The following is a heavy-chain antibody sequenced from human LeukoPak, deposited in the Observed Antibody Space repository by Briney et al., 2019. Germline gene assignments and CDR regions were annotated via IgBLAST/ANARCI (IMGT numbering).Heavy chain of an antibody. Sequence: GASVKVSCKASGYTFTSYGISWVRQAPGQGLEGMGWISAYNGNTNYAQNLQGRVTMTTDTSTSTAYMELRSLRSDDTAVYYCARVVGSGSYYYYYMDVWGKGTTVTVSS. CDR2: ISAYNGNT. D-gene: IGHD3-10*01. J-gene: IGHJ6*03. CDR1: GYTFTSYG. CDR3: ARVVGSGSYYYYYMDV. V-gene: IGHV1-18*01.